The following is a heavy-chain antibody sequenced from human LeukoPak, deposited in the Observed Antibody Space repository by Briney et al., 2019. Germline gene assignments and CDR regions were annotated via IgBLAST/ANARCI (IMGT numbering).Heavy chain of an antibody. CDR2: ISGSGGST. CDR3: AKQLGYCSDGSCYFPY. D-gene: IGHD2-15*01. Sequence: GGSLRLSCAASGFTFSSYAMNWVRQAPGKGLEWVSAISGSGGSTYYADSVQGRFTISRDNSKSTLCLQMNSLRAEDTAVYYCAKQLGYCSDGSCYFPYWGQGTLVTVSS. CDR1: GFTFSSYA. V-gene: IGHV3-23*01. J-gene: IGHJ4*02.